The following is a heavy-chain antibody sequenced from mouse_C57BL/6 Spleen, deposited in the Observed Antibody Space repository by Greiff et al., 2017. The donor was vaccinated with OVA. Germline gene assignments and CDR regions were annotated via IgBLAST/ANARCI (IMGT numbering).Heavy chain of an antibody. J-gene: IGHJ4*01. V-gene: IGHV1-82*01. Sequence: VKLQESGPELVKPGASVKISCKASGYAFSSSWMNWVKQRPGKGLEWIGRIYPGDGDTNYNGKFKGKATLTADKSSSTAYMQLSSLTSEDSAVYFCARNTVVPSYYAMDYWGQGTSVTVSS. D-gene: IGHD1-1*01. CDR2: IYPGDGDT. CDR3: ARNTVVPSYYAMDY. CDR1: GYAFSSSW.